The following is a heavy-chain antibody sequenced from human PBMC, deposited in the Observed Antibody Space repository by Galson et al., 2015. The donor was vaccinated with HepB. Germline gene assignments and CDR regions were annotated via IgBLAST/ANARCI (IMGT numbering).Heavy chain of an antibody. J-gene: IGHJ6*02. CDR3: AREDKSDSSNWYVKLRQLKSPTNTYAMDV. D-gene: IGHD6-13*01. CDR2: IIPIFGIA. V-gene: IGHV1-69*13. CDR1: GGTFSSYA. Sequence: SVKVSCKASGGTFSSYAISWVRQAPGQGLEWMGGIIPIFGIANYAQKFQGRVTITADESTSTAYMELSRLRSDDTAVYYCAREDKSDSSNWYVKLRQLKSPTNTYAMDVWGQGTTVTVSS.